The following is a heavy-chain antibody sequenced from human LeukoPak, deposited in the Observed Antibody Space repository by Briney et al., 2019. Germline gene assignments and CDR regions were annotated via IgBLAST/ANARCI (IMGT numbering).Heavy chain of an antibody. CDR1: GGTFSSYA. V-gene: IGHV1-69*13. J-gene: IGHJ6*03. CDR2: IIPVFGTA. CDR3: ARGRLGYCSSTSCSNYMDV. Sequence: SVKVSGMASGGTFSSYAISWVRQAPGQGLEWMGGIIPVFGTANYAQKFQGRVTITADESTSTAYMELSSLRSEDTAVYYCARGRLGYCSSTSCSNYMDVWGKGTTVTVSS. D-gene: IGHD2-2*01.